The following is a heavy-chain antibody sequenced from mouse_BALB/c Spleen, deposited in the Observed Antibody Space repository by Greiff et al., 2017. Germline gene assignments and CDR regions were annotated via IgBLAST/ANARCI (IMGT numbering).Heavy chain of an antibody. CDR1: GFTFSSYG. Sequence: EVQVVESGGGLVQPGGSLKLSCAASGFTFSSYGMSWVRQTPDKRLELVATINSNGGSTYYPDSVKGRFTISRDNAKNTLYLQMSSLKSEDTAMYYCARDYDGTAMDYWGQGTSVTVSS. V-gene: IGHV5-6-3*01. D-gene: IGHD2-12*01. CDR3: ARDYDGTAMDY. J-gene: IGHJ4*01. CDR2: INSNGGST.